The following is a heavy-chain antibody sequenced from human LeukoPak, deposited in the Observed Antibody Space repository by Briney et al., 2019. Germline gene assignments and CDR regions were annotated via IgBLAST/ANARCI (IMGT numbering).Heavy chain of an antibody. J-gene: IGHJ5*02. CDR3: AREADSSSFDP. Sequence: SETLSLTCTVSGGSISSYYWSWIRQPPGKGLERIGYIYYSGSTNYNPSLKSRVTISVDTSKNQFSLKLSSVTAADTAVYYCAREADSSSFDPWGQGTLVTVSS. CDR1: GGSISSYY. CDR2: IYYSGST. D-gene: IGHD6-6*01. V-gene: IGHV4-59*01.